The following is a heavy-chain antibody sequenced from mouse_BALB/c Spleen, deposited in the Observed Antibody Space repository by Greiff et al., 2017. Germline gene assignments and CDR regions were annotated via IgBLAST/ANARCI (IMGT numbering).Heavy chain of an antibody. CDR2: INSNGGST. CDR3: ARVYDGYFDY. CDR1: GFTFSSYY. D-gene: IGHD2-3*01. V-gene: IGHV5-6-2*01. Sequence: EVQLVESGGGLVKLGGSLKLSCAASGFTFSSYYMSWVRQTPEKRLELVAAINSNGGSTYYPDTVKGRFTISRDNAKNTLYLQMSSLKSEDTALYYCARVYDGYFDYWGQGTTLTVSS. J-gene: IGHJ2*01.